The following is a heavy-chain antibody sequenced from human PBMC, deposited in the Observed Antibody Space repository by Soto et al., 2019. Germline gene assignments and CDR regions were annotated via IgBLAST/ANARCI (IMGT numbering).Heavy chain of an antibody. V-gene: IGHV3-30-3*01. CDR2: ISYDGSNK. CDR3: ARARRAAAGIDYYYYYGMDV. J-gene: IGHJ6*02. D-gene: IGHD6-13*01. Sequence: GGSLRLSCAASGFTFSSYAMHWVRQAPGKGLEWVAVISYDGSNKYYADSVKGRFTISRDNSKNTLYLQMNSLRAEDTAVYYCARARRAAAGIDYYYYYGMDVWGQGTTVTVSS. CDR1: GFTFSSYA.